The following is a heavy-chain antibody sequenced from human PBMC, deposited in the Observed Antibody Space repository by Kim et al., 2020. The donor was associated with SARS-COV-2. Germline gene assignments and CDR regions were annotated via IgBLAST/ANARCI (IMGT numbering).Heavy chain of an antibody. Sequence: GGSLRLSCAASGFTFSDNAMHWVRQAPGMGLEWVAVISYDGSNNNYADSVKGRFTISRDNYKNTLYLHMNSLRPEDTAVYYCASSVEYNILTGYPASVYWGQGTLVTVSS. CDR1: GFTFSDNA. CDR2: ISYDGSNN. D-gene: IGHD3-9*01. V-gene: IGHV3-30*04. J-gene: IGHJ4*02. CDR3: ASSVEYNILTGYPASVY.